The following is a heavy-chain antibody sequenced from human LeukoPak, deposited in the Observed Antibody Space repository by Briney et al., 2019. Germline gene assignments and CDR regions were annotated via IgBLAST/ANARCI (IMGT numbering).Heavy chain of an antibody. CDR1: GFTFSSYA. J-gene: IGHJ4*02. Sequence: QAGGSLRLSCAASGFTFSSYAMTWVRQAPGKGLQWVSSISGSGGSTYHADSVKGRFTISRDDSKNTLYLQMNSLRAEDTAVYYCAKAPSSGSYIMDYFDYWGQGTLVTVSS. V-gene: IGHV3-23*01. D-gene: IGHD3-10*01. CDR2: ISGSGGST. CDR3: AKAPSSGSYIMDYFDY.